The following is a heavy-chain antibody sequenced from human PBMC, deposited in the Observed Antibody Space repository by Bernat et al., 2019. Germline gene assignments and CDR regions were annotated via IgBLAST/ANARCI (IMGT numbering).Heavy chain of an antibody. J-gene: IGHJ4*02. CDR3: AKDLRDYGGNSGLDY. D-gene: IGHD4-23*01. CDR2: ISYDGSNK. Sequence: QVQLVESGGGVVQPGRSLRLSCAASGFTFSSYGMHWVRQAPGKGLGWVAVISYDGSNKYYADSVKGRFTISRDNSKNTLYLQMNSLGAEDTAVYYCAKDLRDYGGNSGLDYWGQGTLVTVSS. CDR1: GFTFSSYG. V-gene: IGHV3-30*18.